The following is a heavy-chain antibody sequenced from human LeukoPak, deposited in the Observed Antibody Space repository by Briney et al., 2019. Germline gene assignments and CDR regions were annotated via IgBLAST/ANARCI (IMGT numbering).Heavy chain of an antibody. CDR2: INNDGSNT. Sequence: GGSLRLSCEASGFTFSSYWMHWVRQAPGKGLVWVSRINNDGSNTIYADSVKGRFTISRDNSKNTLYLQMNSLRAEDTAVYYCASGGYSSSWYRGYYFDYWGQGTLVTVSS. CDR3: ASGGYSSSWYRGYYFDY. V-gene: IGHV3-74*01. D-gene: IGHD6-13*01. CDR1: GFTFSSYW. J-gene: IGHJ4*02.